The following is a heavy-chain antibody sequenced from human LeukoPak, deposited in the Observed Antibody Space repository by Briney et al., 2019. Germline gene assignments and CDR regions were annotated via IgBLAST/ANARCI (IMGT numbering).Heavy chain of an antibody. V-gene: IGHV3-66*01. CDR2: IYSGGTT. CDR1: GFTVSSNY. J-gene: IGHJ4*02. D-gene: IGHD2-15*01. Sequence: GGSLRLSCAASGFTVSSNYMSWVRQAPGKGLEWVSVIYSGGTTYYADSVKGRFTISRDNSKNTLYLQMNSLRAEDTAVYYCATSDCSGISCFSFDNWGQGTLVTVSS. CDR3: ATSDCSGISCFSFDN.